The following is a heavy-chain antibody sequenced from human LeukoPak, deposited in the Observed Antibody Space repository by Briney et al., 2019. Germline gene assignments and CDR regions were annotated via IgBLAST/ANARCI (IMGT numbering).Heavy chain of an antibody. V-gene: IGHV3-30*02. CDR3: AKERMRGSSWYGVHYFFDY. CDR2: IRYDGSNK. Sequence: PGGSLRLSCAASGFTFSSYGMHWVRQAPGKGLEWVAFIRYDGSNKYYADSVKGRFTIPRDNSKNTLYLQMNSLRAEDTAVYYCAKERMRGSSWYGVHYFFDYWGQGTLVTVSS. CDR1: GFTFSSYG. J-gene: IGHJ4*02. D-gene: IGHD6-13*01.